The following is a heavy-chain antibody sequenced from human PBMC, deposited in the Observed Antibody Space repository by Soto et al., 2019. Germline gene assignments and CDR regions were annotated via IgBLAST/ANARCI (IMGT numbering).Heavy chain of an antibody. Sequence: EVQLVESGGGLIQPGGSLRLSCAVSGFTVSNNYMSWVRQAPGKGLEGVSVIYSGGYTAYGDSVKGRFTISRDNSKNTLFLQMQPLGAPATAFSSWATHPGGGGYWGQGTLVTVSS. J-gene: IGHJ4*02. CDR3: ATHPGGGGY. CDR1: GFTVSNNY. CDR2: IYSGGYT. D-gene: IGHD3-10*01. V-gene: IGHV3-53*01.